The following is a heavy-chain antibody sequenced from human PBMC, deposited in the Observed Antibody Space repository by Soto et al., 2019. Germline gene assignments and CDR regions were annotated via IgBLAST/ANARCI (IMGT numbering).Heavy chain of an antibody. Sequence: QVQLQQWGAGLLKPSETLSLTCAVYGGSFSGYYWSWIRQPPGKGLEWIGEINHSGSTNYNPSLKSRVTISVDTSKNQFSLKLSSVTAADTAVYYCARGLGYNLGRYAFDIWGQGTMVTVFS. CDR3: ARGLGYNLGRYAFDI. D-gene: IGHD5-12*01. V-gene: IGHV4-34*01. CDR1: GGSFSGYY. CDR2: INHSGST. J-gene: IGHJ3*02.